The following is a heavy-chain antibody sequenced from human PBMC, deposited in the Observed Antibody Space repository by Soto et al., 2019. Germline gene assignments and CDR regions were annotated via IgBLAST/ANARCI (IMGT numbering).Heavy chain of an antibody. V-gene: IGHV4-31*03. D-gene: IGHD1-7*01. Sequence: NPSETLSLTCTVSGGSISSGGYYWSWIRQHPGKGLEWIGYIYYSGSTYYNPSLKSRVTISVETSKNQFSLKLSSVTAADTAVYYCAREITGTTNFDYLVQGTMVTVSS. CDR1: GGSISSGGYY. CDR2: IYYSGST. CDR3: AREITGTTNFDY. J-gene: IGHJ4*02.